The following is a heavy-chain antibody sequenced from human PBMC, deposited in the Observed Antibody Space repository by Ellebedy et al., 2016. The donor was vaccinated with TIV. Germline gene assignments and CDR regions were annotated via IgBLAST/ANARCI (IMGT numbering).Heavy chain of an antibody. CDR1: GDSISSNKYY. D-gene: IGHD3-16*02. CDR3: ASHPAYDSAWGTYRRSL. V-gene: IGHV4-39*01. CDR2: IYYDGST. J-gene: IGHJ4*01. Sequence: SETLSLTCTVSGDSISSNKYYWDWIRQPPGKGLEWIASIYYDGSTYHNASLKSRVTISVDTSKNQFSLKLSSVTAADTAVYYCASHPAYDSAWGTYRRSLWGHGTLVTVSS.